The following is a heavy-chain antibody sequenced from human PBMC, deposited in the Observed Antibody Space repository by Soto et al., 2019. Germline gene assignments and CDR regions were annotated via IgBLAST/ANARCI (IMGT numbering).Heavy chain of an antibody. V-gene: IGHV4-34*01. D-gene: IGHD3-22*01. J-gene: IGHJ3*02. Sequence: EWIGEINHGGSTNYSPSLKSRVTISADTSKNQFSLKLSSVTAADTAVYYCSRRGDYFASSGNAFPIWGHGTMVT. CDR3: SRRGDYFASSGNAFPI. CDR2: INHGGST.